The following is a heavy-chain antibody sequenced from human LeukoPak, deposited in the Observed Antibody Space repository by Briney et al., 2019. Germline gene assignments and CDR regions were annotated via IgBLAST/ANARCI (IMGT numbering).Heavy chain of an antibody. J-gene: IGHJ5*01. CDR1: GSRFTHYW. D-gene: IGHD3-3*01. CDR2: IYPGDSDI. V-gene: IGHV5-51*01. CDR3: ARRITIFGDGNWFDF. Sequence: GESLKISCKGSGSRFTHYWIGWVRQMPGKGLEWMGIIYPGDSDIRYSPSFQGQVTISADKSINTAYLQWSSLKASDTAMYYCARRITIFGDGNWFDFWGQGTLVTVSS.